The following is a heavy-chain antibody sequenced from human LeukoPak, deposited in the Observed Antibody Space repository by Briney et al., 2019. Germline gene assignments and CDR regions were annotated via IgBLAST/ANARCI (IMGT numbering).Heavy chain of an antibody. D-gene: IGHD6-13*01. Sequence: PGRSVPLSCAASGFTFSSYAMHWVGQAPGKGLEWVAVISYDGSNKYYADSVKGRFTISRDNSKNTLYLQMNSLRAEDTAVYYCARDRQQLDNYYYYGMDVWGEGSTATVSS. CDR2: ISYDGSNK. J-gene: IGHJ6*01. V-gene: IGHV3-30-3*01. CDR1: GFTFSSYA. CDR3: ARDRQQLDNYYYYGMDV.